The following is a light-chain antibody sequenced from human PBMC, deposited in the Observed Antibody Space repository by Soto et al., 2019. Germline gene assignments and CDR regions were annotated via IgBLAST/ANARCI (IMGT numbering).Light chain of an antibody. CDR3: QQRNTWAGT. Sequence: VLTQSPATLSLSPADRATLSCRASQTITNYLAWYQHKPGQPPRLLIHDISNRATGIPARFSGGGSGTDFNLTISGLKPQDLAVYYCQQRNTWAGTFGQGTKVEIK. V-gene: IGKV3-11*01. CDR2: DIS. J-gene: IGKJ1*01. CDR1: QTITNY.